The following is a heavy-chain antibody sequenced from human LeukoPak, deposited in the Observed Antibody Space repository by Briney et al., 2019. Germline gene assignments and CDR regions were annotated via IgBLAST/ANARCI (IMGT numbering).Heavy chain of an antibody. CDR2: IRYDGSNK. V-gene: IGHV3-30*02. CDR3: AKDVQGSGYDFWSGYSPLNYYYYYMDV. J-gene: IGHJ6*03. CDR1: GFTFSSYG. D-gene: IGHD3-3*01. Sequence: GGSLPLSCAASGFTFSSYGMHWARPAPGKGLEWVAFIRYDGSNKYYTNSVKGRFTISRDNSKNTLYLQMNSLRAEDTAVYYCAKDVQGSGYDFWSGYSPLNYYYYYMDVWGKGTTVTVSS.